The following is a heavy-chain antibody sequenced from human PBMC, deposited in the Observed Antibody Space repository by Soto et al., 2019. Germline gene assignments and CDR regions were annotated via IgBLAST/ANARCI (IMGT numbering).Heavy chain of an antibody. CDR2: INHSGSS. CDR1: GGSFSGYY. V-gene: IGHV4-34*01. D-gene: IGHD6-6*01. CDR3: ARLAARRINYSSYAMDL. Sequence: SQTLSLTCAVYGGSFSGYYWSCIRQPPGKGLEWTGEINHSGSSNYNPSLTSRVTISVDTSKNQFSLKLSSVTAADTAVYYCARLAARRINYSSYAMDLWGQGTKVTGSS. J-gene: IGHJ6*02.